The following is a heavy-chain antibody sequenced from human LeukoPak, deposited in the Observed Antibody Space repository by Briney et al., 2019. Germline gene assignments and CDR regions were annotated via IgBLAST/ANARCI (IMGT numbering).Heavy chain of an antibody. V-gene: IGHV4-34*01. CDR1: GGSFSGYY. CDR2: INHSGST. CDR3: ARVSIAARPRSRGMDV. D-gene: IGHD6-6*01. Sequence: ETLSLTCAVYGGSFSGYYWSWIRQPPGKGLEWIGEINHSGSTNYNPSLKSRVTISVDTSKNQFSLKLSSVTAADTAVYYCARVSIAARPRSRGMDVWGQGTTVTVSS. J-gene: IGHJ6*02.